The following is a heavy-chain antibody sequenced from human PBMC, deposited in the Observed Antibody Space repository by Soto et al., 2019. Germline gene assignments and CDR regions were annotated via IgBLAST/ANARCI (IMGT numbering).Heavy chain of an antibody. D-gene: IGHD3-3*01. V-gene: IGHV1-69*01. CDR1: GGTFSSYA. CDR2: IIPICGTA. Sequence: QVQLVQSGAEVKKPGSSVKVSCKASGGTFSSYAISWVRQAPGQGLEWMGGIIPICGTANYAQKFQGRVTITADESTRTAYMELSSLRSEDTAVSYCARGSIITICGVVINSPFDYWGQGTLVTVSS. J-gene: IGHJ4*02. CDR3: ARGSIITICGVVINSPFDY.